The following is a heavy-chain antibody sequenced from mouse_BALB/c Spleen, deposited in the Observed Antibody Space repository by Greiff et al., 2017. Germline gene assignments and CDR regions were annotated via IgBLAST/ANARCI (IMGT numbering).Heavy chain of an antibody. CDR1: GFTFSDYY. D-gene: IGHD2-10*02. V-gene: IGHV5-4*02. CDR2: ISDGGSYT. CDR3: ARVMYGNYIDY. J-gene: IGHJ2*01. Sequence: DVQLVESGGGLVKPGGSLKLSCAASGFTFSDYYMYWVRQTPEKRLEWVATISDGGSYTYYPDSVKGRFTISRDNAKNNLYLQMSSLKSEDTAMYYCARVMYGNYIDYWGQGTTLTVSS.